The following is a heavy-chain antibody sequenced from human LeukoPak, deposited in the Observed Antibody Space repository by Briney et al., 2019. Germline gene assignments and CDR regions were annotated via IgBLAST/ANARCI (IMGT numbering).Heavy chain of an antibody. Sequence: GGSLRLSCAASGFTFSSSAMSWVRQAPGKGLEWVSAISNNGGYTYYADSVQGRFTISRDNSKSSLCLQMNGLRAEDTAVYYCAKQLGYCSDGSCYFPYWGQGTLVTVSS. J-gene: IGHJ4*02. CDR2: ISNNGGYT. CDR3: AKQLGYCSDGSCYFPY. D-gene: IGHD2-15*01. CDR1: GFTFSSSA. V-gene: IGHV3-23*01.